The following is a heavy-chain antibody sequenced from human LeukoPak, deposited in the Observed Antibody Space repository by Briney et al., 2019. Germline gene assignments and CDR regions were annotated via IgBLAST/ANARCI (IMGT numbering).Heavy chain of an antibody. CDR3: VRSAFHAGSGNYYDY. D-gene: IGHD3-22*01. J-gene: IGHJ4*02. V-gene: IGHV3-53*01. CDR2: IYSGGGST. CDR1: GFTVSSNY. Sequence: GGSLRLSCAASGFTVSSNYMSWVRQAPGKGLEWVSVIYSGGGSTYYADSVKGRFTISRDNAENTLYLQMNSLRVEDTAVYYCVRSAFHAGSGNYYDYWGQGTLVSVSS.